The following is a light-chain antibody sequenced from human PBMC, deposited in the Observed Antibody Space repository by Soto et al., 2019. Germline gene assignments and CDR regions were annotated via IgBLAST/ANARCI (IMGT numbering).Light chain of an antibody. J-gene: IGKJ3*01. CDR3: QHHSNWPPT. CDR1: ESVHRN. V-gene: IGKV3-15*01. Sequence: EMVMTQSPATLSVSPGERVTLSCRASESVHRNLAWYQQKPGQGPSLLIYYASTRATGVPDRFTGSGSGTEFTLTISSLQSEDFGFYHCQHHSNWPPTFGPGTKVEIK. CDR2: YAS.